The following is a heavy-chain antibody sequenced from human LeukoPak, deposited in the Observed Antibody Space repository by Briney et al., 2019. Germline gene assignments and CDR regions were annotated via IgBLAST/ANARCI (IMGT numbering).Heavy chain of an antibody. V-gene: IGHV3-74*01. CDR1: GFTFSDYW. J-gene: IGHJ4*02. Sequence: GGSLRLSCTASGFTFSDYWMHWVRQAPGKGLVWVSRINSDGSRTNYADCVKGRFTISRDNAKNTVFLQMNSLRAEDAAVYYCARVITGSTYGQFDYWGQGALATVSS. CDR3: ARVITGSTYGQFDY. CDR2: INSDGSRT. D-gene: IGHD5-18*01.